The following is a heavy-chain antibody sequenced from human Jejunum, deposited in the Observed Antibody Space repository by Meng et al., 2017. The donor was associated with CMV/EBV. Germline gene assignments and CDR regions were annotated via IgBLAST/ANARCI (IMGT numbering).Heavy chain of an antibody. Sequence: FSVGSLSTYYWHWLRQPPGMGLEWIGYTYYNGRFNYNASLRNRVTISLDTSRKQLSLKLTSVTAADTAVYYCVRDPSPLGWFDPWGQGILVTVSS. CDR2: TYYNGRF. CDR3: VRDPSPLGWFDP. D-gene: IGHD3-10*01. J-gene: IGHJ5*02. V-gene: IGHV4-59*01. CDR1: VGSLSTYY.